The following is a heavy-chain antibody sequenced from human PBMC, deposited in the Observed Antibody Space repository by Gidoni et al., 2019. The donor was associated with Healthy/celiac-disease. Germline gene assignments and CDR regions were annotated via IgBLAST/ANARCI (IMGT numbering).Heavy chain of an antibody. CDR1: GYTLTSYD. CDR3: ARLSYFDY. V-gene: IGHV1-8*01. CDR2: MNPNSGNT. Sequence: QVQLVQSGAEVKKPGAAVTGPCKASGYTLTSYDINWVRQATGHGLEWMGWMNPNSGNTCYAQKFQGRVTMTRNTSIRTAYMELSSLRSEDTAVYYCARLSYFDYWGQGTLVTASS. J-gene: IGHJ4*02.